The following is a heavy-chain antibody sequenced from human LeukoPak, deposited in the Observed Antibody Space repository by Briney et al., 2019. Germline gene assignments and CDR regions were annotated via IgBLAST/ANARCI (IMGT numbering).Heavy chain of an antibody. CDR3: ARSRRVSNWFDP. CDR2: IYYSGIT. J-gene: IGHJ5*02. V-gene: IGHV4-59*01. Sequence: SETLSLTCTVSGGSISSYYWSWIRQPPGRGLGWVGYIYYSGITNYNPSLKRRVTISVDTSNTQFSLKLSSVTAADTAVYYCARSRRVSNWFDPWGQGTLFTVSS. CDR1: GGSISSYY.